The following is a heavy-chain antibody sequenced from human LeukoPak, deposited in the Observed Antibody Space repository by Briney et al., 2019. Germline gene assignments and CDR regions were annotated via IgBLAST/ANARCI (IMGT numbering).Heavy chain of an antibody. V-gene: IGHV4-38-2*01. CDR2: IYHSGTT. J-gene: IGHJ4*02. CDR1: GYAISSGYY. Sequence: SETLSITCAVSGYAISSGYYWGWIRQPPANGLEWIGSIYHSGTTHYNPSLKSRVTISVDTSKNQFSLKLSSVTAADTAIYYCARVLGGSSPFDYWGQGTLVTVSS. CDR3: ARVLGGSSPFDY. D-gene: IGHD1-26*01.